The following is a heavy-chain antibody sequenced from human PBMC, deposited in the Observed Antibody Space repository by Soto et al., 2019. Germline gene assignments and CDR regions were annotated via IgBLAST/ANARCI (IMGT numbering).Heavy chain of an antibody. CDR3: ARSGDFWSGSTDWFDP. J-gene: IGHJ5*02. CDR2: IYYSGST. V-gene: IGHV4-59*01. Sequence: SETLSLTCTVSGGSISSYYWSWIRQPPGKGLEWIGYIYYSGSTNYNPSLKSRVTISVDTSKNQFPLKLSSVTAADTAVYYCARSGDFWSGSTDWFDPRGQGTLVTVSS. CDR1: GGSISSYY. D-gene: IGHD3-3*01.